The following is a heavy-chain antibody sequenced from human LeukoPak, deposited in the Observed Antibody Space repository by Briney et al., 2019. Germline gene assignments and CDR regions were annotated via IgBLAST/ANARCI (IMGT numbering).Heavy chain of an antibody. V-gene: IGHV3-49*04. D-gene: IGHD5-12*01. J-gene: IGHJ4*02. CDR2: IRSKAYGGTT. CDR1: GFTFSISW. Sequence: RAGGSLRLSCVASGFTFSISWVTWVRQAPGKGLEWVGFIRSKAYGGTTEYAASVKDRFTISRDDSKSIAYLQMNSLKTEDTAVYYCTRDRGTGGYDKYYFDYWGQGTLVTVSS. CDR3: TRDRGTGGYDKYYFDY.